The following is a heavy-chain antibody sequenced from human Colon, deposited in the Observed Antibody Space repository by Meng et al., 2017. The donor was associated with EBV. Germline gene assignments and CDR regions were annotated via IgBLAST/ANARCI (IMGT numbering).Heavy chain of an antibody. CDR3: ARGAGKFREPLWSS. D-gene: IGHD5-18*01. J-gene: IGHJ4*02. Sequence: QVQLEQSGTEVKRPGAPVNISCKASGYTFSDYAIHWLRQVPGPRPEWWGWIHAGTGNTRYSSQFQDRVSITRDSSATTASMEVRSLESEDSAIYYCARGAGKFREPLWSSWGQGTLVTVSS. V-gene: IGHV1-3*01. CDR2: IHAGTGNT. CDR1: GYTFSDYA.